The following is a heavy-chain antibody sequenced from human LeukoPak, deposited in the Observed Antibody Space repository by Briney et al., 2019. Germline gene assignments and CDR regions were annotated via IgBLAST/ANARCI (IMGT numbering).Heavy chain of an antibody. CDR3: ARDPPYYYDSSGYYTYYYYYMDV. CDR1: GYTFTSYG. V-gene: IGHV1-18*01. J-gene: IGHJ6*03. CDR2: ISAFNGNT. D-gene: IGHD3-22*01. Sequence: ASVKVSCKASGYTFTSYGISWVRQAPGQGLEWMGWISAFNGNTNYAQKLQGRVTMTTDTSTSTAYMELRSLRSDDTAVYYCARDPPYYYDSSGYYTYYYYYMDVWGKGTTVTVSS.